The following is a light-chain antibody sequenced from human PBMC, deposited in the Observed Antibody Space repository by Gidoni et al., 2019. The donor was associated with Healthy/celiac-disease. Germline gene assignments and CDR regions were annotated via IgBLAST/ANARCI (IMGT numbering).Light chain of an antibody. CDR1: QDISNY. J-gene: IGKJ3*01. Sequence: DIQLTQSPSSLSASVGDIVTITCQASQDISNYLNWYQQKPGKAPKLLIYDASNLETGVPSRCSGSGSGTDFTFTISSLQPEDIATYYCQQYDNLPFTFGPGTKVDIK. CDR3: QQYDNLPFT. V-gene: IGKV1-33*01. CDR2: DAS.